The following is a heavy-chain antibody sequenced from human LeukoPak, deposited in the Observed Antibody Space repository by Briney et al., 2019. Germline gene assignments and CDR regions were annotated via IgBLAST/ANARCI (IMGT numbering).Heavy chain of an antibody. CDR1: GGSISSGSYS. V-gene: IGHV4-30-2*01. CDR3: ATGIAVLEYYFDY. D-gene: IGHD6-19*01. CDR2: IYPRGST. Sequence: SQTLSLTCAVSGGSISSGSYSWSWIRQPPGKGLEWIGYIYPRGSTYYNPSLKSRVILSLDKSANQFSLKLSSVTAPDTAVYYCATGIAVLEYYFDYWGQGTLVTVSS. J-gene: IGHJ4*02.